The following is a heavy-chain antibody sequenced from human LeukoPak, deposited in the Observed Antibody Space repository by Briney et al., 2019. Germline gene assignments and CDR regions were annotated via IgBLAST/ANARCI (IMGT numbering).Heavy chain of an antibody. Sequence: SETLSLTCTVSGGSVSGYYWSWIRQPPGKGLEWIGYLRYSGSSNYNPSLKSRVTTSVGTSGNQFSLKLSSVTAADTAVYYCARHAGFCTSWYDYWGQGTLVTVSS. CDR1: GGSVSGYY. J-gene: IGHJ4*02. V-gene: IGHV4-59*08. D-gene: IGHD6-19*01. CDR3: ARHAGFCTSWYDY. CDR2: LRYSGSS.